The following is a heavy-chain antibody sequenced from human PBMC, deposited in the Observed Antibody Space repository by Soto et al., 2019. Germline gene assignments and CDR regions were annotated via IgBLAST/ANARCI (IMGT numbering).Heavy chain of an antibody. J-gene: IGHJ6*02. CDR3: ARVRSEWWELFPLSYGMDV. V-gene: IGHV3-30-3*01. CDR2: ISYEGSKK. CDR1: GFTFSSYA. D-gene: IGHD1-26*01. Sequence: QVQLVESGGGVVQPGRSLRLSCAASGFTFSSYAMHWVRQAPGKGLEWVAVISYEGSKKYYEDSVKGRFTISSDNPQNTLYLQMNSLGAEDTAVDYCARVRSEWWELFPLSYGMDVWGQGTTVTVSS.